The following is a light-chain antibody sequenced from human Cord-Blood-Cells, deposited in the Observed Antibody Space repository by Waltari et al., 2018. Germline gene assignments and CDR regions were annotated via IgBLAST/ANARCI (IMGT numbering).Light chain of an antibody. Sequence: QSALTQPASVSGSPGQSITISCTGTSSDVGGYNYVSWYQQHPGKAPKLMIYDVSNRPSGVSNRFVCSKSGNTASLTISGLQAEDEADYYCSSYTSSNNVVFGGGTKLTVL. J-gene: IGLJ2*01. CDR2: DVS. CDR1: SSDVGGYNY. V-gene: IGLV2-14*01. CDR3: SSYTSSNNVV.